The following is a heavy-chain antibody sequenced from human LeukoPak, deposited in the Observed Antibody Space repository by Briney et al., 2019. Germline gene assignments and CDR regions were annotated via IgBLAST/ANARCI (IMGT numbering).Heavy chain of an antibody. Sequence: PGGSLRLSCAASGFTFSSYAMSWVRQAPGKGLEWVSVIYSGGSTYYADSVKGRFTISRDNSKNTLYLQMNSLRAEDTAVYYCARGGGLPHYWGQGTLVTVSS. CDR2: IYSGGST. CDR3: ARGGGLPHY. CDR1: GFTFSSYA. V-gene: IGHV3-53*01. J-gene: IGHJ4*02. D-gene: IGHD3-16*01.